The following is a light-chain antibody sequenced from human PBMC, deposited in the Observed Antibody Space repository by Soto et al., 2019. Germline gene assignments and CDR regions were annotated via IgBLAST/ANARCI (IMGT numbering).Light chain of an antibody. CDR2: DAS. CDR3: QQYDRCPAT. CDR1: QSVTTN. Sequence: EVEMTQSPATLSVSPGERVTFSCRASQSVTTNLAWYQHKPGQSPRLLISDASTGASGIPPRFSGSGSGNEFTLTIDRLQSSYFSFYYCQQYDRCPATFGAGI. J-gene: IGKJ4*01. V-gene: IGKV3-15*01.